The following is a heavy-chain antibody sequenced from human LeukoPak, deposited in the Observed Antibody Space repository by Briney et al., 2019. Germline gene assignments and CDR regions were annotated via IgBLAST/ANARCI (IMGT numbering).Heavy chain of an antibody. CDR2: IRQSGTT. CDR3: ARAEGEIYYRSGSNNWFDP. V-gene: IGHV4-38-2*02. J-gene: IGHJ5*02. Sequence: PSETLSLTCTVSGYSISSGYYWVWLRQLPGKGLEWIGTIRQSGTTYDNPSVKSRVTISIDSSKNQFSLKLTSVTAADTAVVYCARAEGEIYYRSGSNNWFDPWGQGTLVTVSS. D-gene: IGHD3-10*01. CDR1: GYSISSGYY.